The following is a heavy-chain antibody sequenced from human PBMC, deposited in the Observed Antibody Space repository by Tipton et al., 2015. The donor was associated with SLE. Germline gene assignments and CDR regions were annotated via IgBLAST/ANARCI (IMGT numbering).Heavy chain of an antibody. CDR3: ASPAGTTGGARGARRYDAFDI. J-gene: IGHJ3*02. D-gene: IGHD1-1*01. V-gene: IGHV1-69*01. CDR2: IIPIFGTA. CDR1: GGTFSSYA. Sequence: QLVQSGAEVKKPGSSVKVSCKASGGTFSSYAISWVRQAPGQGLEWMGGIIPIFGTANYAQKFQGRVTITADESTSTAYMELSSLRSEDTAVYYCASPAGTTGGARGARRYDAFDIWGQGTMVTVSS.